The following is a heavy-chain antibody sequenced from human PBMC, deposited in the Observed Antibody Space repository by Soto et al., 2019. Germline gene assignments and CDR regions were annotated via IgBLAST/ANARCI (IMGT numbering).Heavy chain of an antibody. J-gene: IGHJ4*02. CDR3: AHTMAPRIFDS. CDR2: IYWDDDT. Sequence: QITLKEAGPTLVKPTQTLTLTCSFSGFSLITSGVGVGWIRQPPGKALEWLALIYWDDDTGYSTSLRNRLTITKDTSRNPVVLTMTHLDPADTATYYCAHTMAPRIFDSWGPGTLVTVSS. CDR1: GFSLITSGVG. V-gene: IGHV2-5*02.